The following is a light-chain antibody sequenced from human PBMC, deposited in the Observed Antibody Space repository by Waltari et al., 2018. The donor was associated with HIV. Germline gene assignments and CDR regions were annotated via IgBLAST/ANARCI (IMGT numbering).Light chain of an antibody. J-gene: IGLJ2*01. CDR2: DVS. CDR3: CSYAGSYTLRV. V-gene: IGLV2-11*01. Sequence: QSALTQPRPVSGSPGQSVTISCPGTSSDVGAYNYVSWYQQHPGKAPKLMIYDVSKRPSGVPDRFSGSKSGNTASLTISGLQAEDEADYYCCSYAGSYTLRVFGGGTKLTVL. CDR1: SSDVGAYNY.